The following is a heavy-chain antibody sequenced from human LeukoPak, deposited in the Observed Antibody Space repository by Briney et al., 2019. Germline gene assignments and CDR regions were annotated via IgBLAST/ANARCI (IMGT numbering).Heavy chain of an antibody. CDR2: ISSGSSYI. CDR3: ATEGTSGWYYDY. D-gene: IGHD6-19*01. CDR1: GFTFSTYT. J-gene: IGHJ4*02. Sequence: GGSLRLSCAASGFTFSTYTMTWVRQAPGKGLEWVSSISSGSSYIYYADSVKGRFTISRDNTKSSLYLQMNSLRVEDTAVYYCATEGTSGWYYDYWGQGTLVTVSS. V-gene: IGHV3-21*01.